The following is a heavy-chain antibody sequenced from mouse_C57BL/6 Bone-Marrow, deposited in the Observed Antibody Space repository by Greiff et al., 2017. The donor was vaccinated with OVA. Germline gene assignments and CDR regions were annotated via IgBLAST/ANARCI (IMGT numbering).Heavy chain of an antibody. CDR1: GFTFSSYA. Sequence: EVKLEESGGGLVKPGGSLKLSCAASGFTFSSYAMSWVRQTPEKRLEWVATISDGGSYTYYPDNVKGRFTISRDNAKNNLYLQMSHLKSEDTAMYYCARLYYYAMDYWGQGTSVTVSS. J-gene: IGHJ4*01. V-gene: IGHV5-4*03. CDR3: ARLYYYAMDY. CDR2: ISDGGSYT.